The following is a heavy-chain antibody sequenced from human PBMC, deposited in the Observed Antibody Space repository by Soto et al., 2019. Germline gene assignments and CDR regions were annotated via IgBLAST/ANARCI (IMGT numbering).Heavy chain of an antibody. CDR1: GFTFSNYG. Sequence: QVQLVESGGGVVQPGRSLRLSCTASGFTFSNYGMHWVRQAPGKGLEWVALIWYDGSNKYYADSVKGRFTISRDNSKNTLYLQMNSLSVEDTAVYYCARDFCGGSCDPLSGGVDYWGLGTLVTVSS. CDR2: IWYDGSNK. D-gene: IGHD2-15*01. J-gene: IGHJ4*02. CDR3: ARDFCGGSCDPLSGGVDY. V-gene: IGHV3-33*01.